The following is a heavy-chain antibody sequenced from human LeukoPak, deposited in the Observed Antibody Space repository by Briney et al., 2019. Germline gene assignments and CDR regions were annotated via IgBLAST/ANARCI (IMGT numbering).Heavy chain of an antibody. CDR3: ARANYCSGGSCYAHDY. J-gene: IGHJ4*02. D-gene: IGHD2-15*01. Sequence: GGSLRLSCAASGFTFSSYGMHWVRQAPGKGLEWVAVIWFDGSNKYYAESVKGRFTMSRDNSKNMLYLETNSLRAEDTAVYYCARANYCSGGSCYAHDYWGQGALVTVSS. V-gene: IGHV3-33*01. CDR1: GFTFSSYG. CDR2: IWFDGSNK.